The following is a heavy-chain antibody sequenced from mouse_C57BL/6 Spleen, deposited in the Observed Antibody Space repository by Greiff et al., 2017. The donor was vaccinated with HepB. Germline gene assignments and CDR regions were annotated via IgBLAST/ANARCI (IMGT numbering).Heavy chain of an antibody. Sequence: VQLQQSGAELVRPGTSVKVSCKASGYAFTNYLIEWVKQRPGQGLEWIGVINPGSGGTNYNEKFKGKATLTADKSSSTAYMQLSSLTSEDSAVYFCARSGVGRFAYWGQGTLVTVSA. CDR2: INPGSGGT. J-gene: IGHJ3*01. CDR1: GYAFTNYL. V-gene: IGHV1-54*01. D-gene: IGHD4-1*01. CDR3: ARSGVGRFAY.